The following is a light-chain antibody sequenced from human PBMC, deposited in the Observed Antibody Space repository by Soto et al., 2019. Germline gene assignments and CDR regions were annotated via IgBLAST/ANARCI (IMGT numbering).Light chain of an antibody. V-gene: IGKV3-15*01. CDR1: QSVGNN. J-gene: IGKJ4*01. CDR2: ATS. Sequence: EIVVTQSPATLSVSPGGRATLSCRASQSVGNNFAWYQQKPGQAPRLLIFATSTRATGVPARFSGSGSGTEFTLTIRSLQSEDFAVYYCQQYGDWPLTFGGGAKVEIE. CDR3: QQYGDWPLT.